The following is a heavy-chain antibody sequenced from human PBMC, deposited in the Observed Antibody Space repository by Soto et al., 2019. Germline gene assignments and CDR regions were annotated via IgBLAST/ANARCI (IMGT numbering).Heavy chain of an antibody. D-gene: IGHD1-26*01. CDR3: AKPQWELLD. Sequence: PGGSLRLSCTASGFTFSTYTMTWVRQAPGKGLEWVSSISVRGDATYYADSVKGRFTISRDNSKKTLYLQMNSLRVEDTAVYYCAKPQWELLDWGQGTLVTSPQ. CDR2: ISVRGDAT. J-gene: IGHJ4*02. CDR1: GFTFSTYT. V-gene: IGHV3-23*01.